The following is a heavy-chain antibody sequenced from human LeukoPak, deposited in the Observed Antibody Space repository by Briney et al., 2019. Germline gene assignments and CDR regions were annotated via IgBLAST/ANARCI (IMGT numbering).Heavy chain of an antibody. CDR3: ARRTDSSGYSSFDY. CDR1: GYSFTSYR. V-gene: IGHV5-51*01. CDR2: IYPGDSDT. D-gene: IGHD3-22*01. Sequence: GESLKISCKGSGYSFTSYRIGWVRQMPGKGLEWMGIIYPGDSDTRYSPSFQGQVTISADRSISTAYLQWSSLKASDTAMYYCARRTDSSGYSSFDYWGQGTLVTVSS. J-gene: IGHJ4*02.